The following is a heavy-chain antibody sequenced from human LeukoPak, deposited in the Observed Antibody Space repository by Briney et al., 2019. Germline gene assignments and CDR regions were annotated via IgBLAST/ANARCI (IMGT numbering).Heavy chain of an antibody. CDR3: ARLMITFGGVIVIPGAFDI. CDR2: IYSGGST. D-gene: IGHD3-16*02. V-gene: IGHV3-66*01. CDR1: GFTFDDYT. Sequence: GGSLRLSCAASGFTFDDYTMHWVRQAPGKGLECVSIIYSGGSTYYADSVKGRFTISRDNSKNTVSLQMNSLRAEDTAVYYCARLMITFGGVIVIPGAFDIWGQGTMVTVSS. J-gene: IGHJ3*02.